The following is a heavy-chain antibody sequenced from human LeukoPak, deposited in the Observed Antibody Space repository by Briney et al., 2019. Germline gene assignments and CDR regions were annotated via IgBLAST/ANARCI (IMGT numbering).Heavy chain of an antibody. CDR2: MFHSGST. CDR1: GYSISSGYY. J-gene: IGHJ4*02. V-gene: IGHV4-38-2*02. D-gene: IGHD6-13*01. CDR3: ARVNIAFDY. Sequence: KPSETLSLTCTVSGYSISSGYYWGWIRQPPGKGLEWIGSMFHSGSTYYNPSLKSRVTMSVDTSKNQFSLKLSSVTAADTAVYYCARVNIAFDYWGQGTLVTVSS.